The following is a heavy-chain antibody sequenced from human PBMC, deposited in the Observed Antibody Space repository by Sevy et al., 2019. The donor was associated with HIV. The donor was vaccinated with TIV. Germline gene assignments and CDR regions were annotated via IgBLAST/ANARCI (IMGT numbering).Heavy chain of an antibody. J-gene: IGHJ4*02. CDR2: ISNSGTTI. V-gene: IGHV3-48*03. CDR3: ARDLPPSATTVAHFDC. Sequence: GGSLRLSCAASGLIFSSYEMNWVRQAPGKGLEWVSYISNSGTTIYYSDSVKGRFTISRDNARNSLYLQMNSLRAEDTAVYYCARDLPPSATTVAHFDCWGQGTLVTVSS. D-gene: IGHD4-17*01. CDR1: GLIFSSYE.